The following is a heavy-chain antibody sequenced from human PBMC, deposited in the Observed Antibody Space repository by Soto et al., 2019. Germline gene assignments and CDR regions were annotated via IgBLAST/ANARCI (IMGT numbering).Heavy chain of an antibody. D-gene: IGHD4-17*01. CDR3: ARQDYGEDAFDI. CDR2: IYYSGST. Sequence: SETLSLTCTVSGGSISSYYWSWIRQPPGKGLEWIGYIYYSGSTNYNPSLKSRVTISVDTSKNQFSLKLSSVTAADTAVYYCARQDYGEDAFDIRGQGTMVTVSS. J-gene: IGHJ3*02. CDR1: GGSISSYY. V-gene: IGHV4-59*01.